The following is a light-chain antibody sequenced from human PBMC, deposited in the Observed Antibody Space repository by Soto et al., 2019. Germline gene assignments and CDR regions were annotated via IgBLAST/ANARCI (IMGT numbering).Light chain of an antibody. CDR1: QSPVDGNGITS. V-gene: IGKV2-24*01. CDR3: MQDALFST. Sequence: DIVMTQTPLSLRVILGQPASISCSSSQSPVDGNGITSLSWLHQRPGQPPRLLIYRVSNRFSGGPDRFSGSGAGTDFTLKINTVEAEDVGVYYCMQDALFSTFGQGTKVDIK. J-gene: IGKJ1*01. CDR2: RVS.